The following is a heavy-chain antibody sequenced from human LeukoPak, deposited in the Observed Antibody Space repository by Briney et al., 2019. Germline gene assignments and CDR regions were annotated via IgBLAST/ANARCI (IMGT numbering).Heavy chain of an antibody. CDR1: GYSFTSYW. D-gene: IGHD3-9*01. CDR2: IYPGDSDT. CDR3: ATGVYDILTGYYSALDY. V-gene: IGHV5-51*01. Sequence: GESLKISCKGSGYSFTSYWIGWVRQMPGKGLEWMGIIYPGDSDTRYSPSFQGQVTISADKSISTAYLQWSSLKASDTAMYYCATGVYDILTGYYSALDYWGQGTLVTVSS. J-gene: IGHJ4*02.